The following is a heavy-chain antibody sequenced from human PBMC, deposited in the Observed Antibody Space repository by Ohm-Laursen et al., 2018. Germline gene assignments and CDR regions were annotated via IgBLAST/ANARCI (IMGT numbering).Heavy chain of an antibody. CDR3: ARLRFGTSWYEGYNWLDP. D-gene: IGHD6-13*01. V-gene: IGHV4-59*01. CDR1: GGSISSYY. CDR2: IYYSGST. J-gene: IGHJ5*02. Sequence: GTLSLTCTVSGGSISSYYWSWIRQPPGKGLEWIGYIYYSGSTYYNPSLKSRVTISVDTSKNQFSLRLTSVNAADTAVYYCARLRFGTSWYEGYNWLDPWGQGTLVTVSS.